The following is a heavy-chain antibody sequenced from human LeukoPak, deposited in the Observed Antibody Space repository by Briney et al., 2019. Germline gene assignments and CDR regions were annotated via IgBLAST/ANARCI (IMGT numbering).Heavy chain of an antibody. CDR3: AKRDRPCSGDCSAPYYFDF. V-gene: IGHV3-23*01. CDR1: GFTFSSYA. CDR2: ISSSGRNT. J-gene: IGHJ4*02. Sequence: GGSLRLSCAASGFTFSSYAMSWVRHAPGRGLEWVSSISSSGRNTYYSDSVKGRFTISRDNSKNTLYLQMSSLRAEDTAVYYCAKRDRPCSGDCSAPYYFDFWGQGTLVTVSS. D-gene: IGHD2-21*02.